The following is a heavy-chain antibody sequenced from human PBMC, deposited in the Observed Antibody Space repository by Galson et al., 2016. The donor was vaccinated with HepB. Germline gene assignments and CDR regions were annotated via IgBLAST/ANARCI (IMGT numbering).Heavy chain of an antibody. CDR2: LSASGGAT. CDR1: GFTFNTYA. V-gene: IGHV3-23*01. CDR3: AKGRTGTTGPVEY. Sequence: SLRLSCAASGFTFNTYAMSWVRQAPGKGLEWVSTLSASGGATYYSDSVKGRFTISRDNSKSTLYLQMNSLRDEDTAVYYCAKGRTGTTGPVEYWGQGTLVTVSS. J-gene: IGHJ4*02. D-gene: IGHD1-1*01.